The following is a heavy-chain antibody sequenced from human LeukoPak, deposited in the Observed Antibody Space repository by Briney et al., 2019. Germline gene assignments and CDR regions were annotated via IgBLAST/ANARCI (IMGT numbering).Heavy chain of an antibody. CDR2: IIPIFGTA. V-gene: IGHV1-69*05. CDR1: GGTFNSYA. Sequence: GASVKVSCKASGGTFNSYAINWVRQAPGQGLEWMGGIIPIFGTANYAQKFQGRVTITTDESTSTAYMELSSLRSEDTAVYYCARLGLRCSSTSCYNDYWGQGTLVTVSS. J-gene: IGHJ4*02. CDR3: ARLGLRCSSTSCYNDY. D-gene: IGHD2-2*02.